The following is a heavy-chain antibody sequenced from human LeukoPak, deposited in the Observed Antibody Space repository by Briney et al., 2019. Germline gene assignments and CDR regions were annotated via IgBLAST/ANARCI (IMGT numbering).Heavy chain of an antibody. CDR2: VYYTGIT. D-gene: IGHD6-13*01. J-gene: IGHJ4*02. Sequence: SETLSLTCTVAGGSISTYYWSWIRQPPGKGREWIGSVYYTGITDYNPSLKSRATIFVDTSENKFSLNLTSVTAADTAVYYCARRSIAAAVDYWGRGTLVTVSS. CDR1: GGSISTYY. CDR3: ARRSIAAAVDY. V-gene: IGHV4-59*05.